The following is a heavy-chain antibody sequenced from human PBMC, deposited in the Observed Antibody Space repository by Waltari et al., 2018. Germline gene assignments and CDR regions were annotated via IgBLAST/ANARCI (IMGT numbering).Heavy chain of an antibody. D-gene: IGHD6-19*01. V-gene: IGHV3-23*01. CDR1: GFTFGSYA. J-gene: IGHJ2*01. Sequence: EVQLLESGGGLVQPGGSLRLSCAASGFTFGSYAISWLRQDPGKGLEWVSAIRGSGGSTYYADSVKGRFTISRDNSKNTLYLQMNSLRAEDTAVDYCAKVGTGYSSGWYPRYFDLWGRGTLVTVSS. CDR3: AKVGTGYSSGWYPRYFDL. CDR2: IRGSGGST.